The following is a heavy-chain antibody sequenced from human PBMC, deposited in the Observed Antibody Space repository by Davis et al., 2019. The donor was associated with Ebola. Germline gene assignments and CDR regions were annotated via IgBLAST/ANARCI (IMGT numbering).Heavy chain of an antibody. J-gene: IGHJ4*02. V-gene: IGHV4-4*02. CDR2: IYHSGST. D-gene: IGHD3-10*01. Sequence: MPGGSLRLSCAVSGGSISSSNWWSWVRQPPGKGLEWIGEIYHSGSTNYNPSLKSLVTISVDKSKNQFSLKLSSVTAADTAVYYCATGAYYGSGYYFDYWGQGTLVTVSS. CDR1: GGSISSSNW. CDR3: ATGAYYGSGYYFDY.